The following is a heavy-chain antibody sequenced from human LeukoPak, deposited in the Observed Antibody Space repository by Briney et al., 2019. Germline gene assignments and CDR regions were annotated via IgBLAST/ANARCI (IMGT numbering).Heavy chain of an antibody. CDR1: GFTFGTST. CDR3: TKRGAYYVDY. V-gene: IGHV3-23*01. Sequence: GGSLRLSCAASGFTFGTSTMSWVRQTPEKGLEWVSTITSGDGSPYYADSVKGRFTISRDNSNNMLYLQMNSLRAEDTAVYYCTKRGAYYVDYWGRGIPVTVSS. J-gene: IGHJ4*02. CDR2: ITSGDGSP. D-gene: IGHD3-16*01.